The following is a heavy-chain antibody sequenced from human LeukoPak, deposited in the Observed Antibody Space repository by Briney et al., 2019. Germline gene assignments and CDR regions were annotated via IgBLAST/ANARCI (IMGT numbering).Heavy chain of an antibody. D-gene: IGHD3-22*01. CDR2: NYHSGST. V-gene: IGHV4-59*08. Sequence: SETLSLTCTVSSGSINSYYWTWIRQPPGKGLEYIGYNYHSGSTNYNPSLKSRVTISVDTSKNQFSLKLSSVTAADTAVYYCVRLYYYDSGAYYYTFDYWGQGTLVTVSS. CDR3: VRLYYYDSGAYYYTFDY. J-gene: IGHJ4*02. CDR1: SGSINSYY.